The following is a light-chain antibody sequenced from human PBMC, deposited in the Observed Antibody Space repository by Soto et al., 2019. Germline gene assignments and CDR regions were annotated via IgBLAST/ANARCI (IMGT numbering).Light chain of an antibody. CDR2: YVS. Sequence: QSALTQPASVSGSPGQSITISCSGTSSDVGGSDSVSWYQQHPGEAPKLMIYYVSYRPAGVSNRFSGSKSGNTASLAISGLQAEDEADYFCSSYTSSDPGVVFGGGTKLTVL. CDR1: SSDVGGSDS. CDR3: SSYTSSDPGVV. J-gene: IGLJ2*01. V-gene: IGLV2-14*03.